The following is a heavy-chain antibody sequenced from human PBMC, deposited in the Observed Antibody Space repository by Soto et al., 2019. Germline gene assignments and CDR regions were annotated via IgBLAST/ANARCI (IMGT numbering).Heavy chain of an antibody. V-gene: IGHV1-18*01. CDR1: GYTFTSYG. J-gene: IGHJ5*02. CDR2: ISAYNCNT. CDR3: VRDEISSAGLDP. Sequence: GASVKVSCKASGYTFTSYGISWVRQAPGQGLEWMGWISAYNCNTNYAQSLQGRVTMTTDTSTSTAFMELKSLRSDDTAMYYCVRDEISSAGLDPWGQGTLVTVSS.